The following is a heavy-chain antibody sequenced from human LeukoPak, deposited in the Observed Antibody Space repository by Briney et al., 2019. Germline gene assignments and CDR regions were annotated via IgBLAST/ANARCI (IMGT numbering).Heavy chain of an antibody. Sequence: GGSLRLSCAASGFTFSSYEMNWVRQAPGKGLEWVSYISSSGSTIYYADSVKGRFTISRDNAKNSLYLQMNSLRAEDTAVYYCASGYCTNGVCHLDAFDIWGQGTMVTVSS. J-gene: IGHJ3*02. V-gene: IGHV3-48*03. CDR3: ASGYCTNGVCHLDAFDI. D-gene: IGHD2-8*01. CDR1: GFTFSSYE. CDR2: ISSSGSTI.